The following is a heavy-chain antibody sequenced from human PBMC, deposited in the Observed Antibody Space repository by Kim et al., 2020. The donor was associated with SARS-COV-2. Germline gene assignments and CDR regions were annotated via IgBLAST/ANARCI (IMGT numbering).Heavy chain of an antibody. D-gene: IGHD1-26*01. CDR3: AADYSGDYFDF. V-gene: IGHV1-58*01. CDR2: NR. Sequence: NRNYARKFQERVTIFRAMSASTVYMELSSLRSDDTAVYFCAADYSGDYFDFWGQGTLVTVSS. J-gene: IGHJ4*02.